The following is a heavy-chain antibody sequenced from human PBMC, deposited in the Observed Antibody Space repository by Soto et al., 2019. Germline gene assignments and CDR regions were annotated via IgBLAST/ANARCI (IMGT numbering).Heavy chain of an antibody. CDR1: GYTFTSYA. CDR2: INAGNGNT. J-gene: IGHJ4*02. V-gene: IGHV1-3*01. Sequence: QVPLVQSGAEVKKPGASVKVSCKASGYTFTSYAMHWVRQAPGQRLEWMGWINAGNGNTKYSQKFQGRVTITRDTSASTAYMELSSLRSQDTAVYYCASQIGYYYDSSGYYYSRYYFDYWGQGTLVTVSS. CDR3: ASQIGYYYDSSGYYYSRYYFDY. D-gene: IGHD3-22*01.